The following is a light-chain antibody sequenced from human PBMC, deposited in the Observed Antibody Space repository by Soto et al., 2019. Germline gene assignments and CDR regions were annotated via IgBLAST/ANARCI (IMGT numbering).Light chain of an antibody. CDR3: QQYESTPPT. Sequence: DIVMTQSPDSLSVSLGERATINYKSSQSVLYSSNNKNYLSWYQQRPGQPPKLLIYWASTRDSGVPVRFSSSGSGTDFTLTITSLQAEDVAVYSCQQYESTPPTFGQGTKLAIK. CDR2: WAS. V-gene: IGKV4-1*01. CDR1: QSVLYSSNNKNY. J-gene: IGKJ2*01.